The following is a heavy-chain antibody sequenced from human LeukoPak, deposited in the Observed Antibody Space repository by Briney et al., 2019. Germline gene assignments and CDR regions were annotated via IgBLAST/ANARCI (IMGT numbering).Heavy chain of an antibody. J-gene: IGHJ4*02. Sequence: GGSLRLSCAASGFNFSRYAMNWVRQAPGKGLEWISYISSRSTTVYYGDSVKGRFTISRDNAKNSLSLQMNSLRAEDTAVYYCARALWELLDFWGQGTLVTVSS. CDR1: GFNFSRYA. V-gene: IGHV3-48*04. D-gene: IGHD1-26*01. CDR3: ARALWELLDF. CDR2: ISSRSTTV.